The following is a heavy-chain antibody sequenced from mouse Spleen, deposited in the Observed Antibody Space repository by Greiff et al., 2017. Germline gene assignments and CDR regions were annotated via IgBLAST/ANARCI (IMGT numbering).Heavy chain of an antibody. CDR1: GYTFTSYT. J-gene: IGHJ2*01. CDR3: APLTGTSDY. Sequence: VQLVESGAELARPGASVKMSCKASGYTFTSYTMHWVKQRPGQGLEWIGYINPSSGYTKYNQKFKDKATLTADKSSSTAYMQLSSLTSEDSAVYYCAPLTGTSDYWGQGTTLTVSS. V-gene: IGHV1-4*01. CDR2: INPSSGYT. D-gene: IGHD4-1*01.